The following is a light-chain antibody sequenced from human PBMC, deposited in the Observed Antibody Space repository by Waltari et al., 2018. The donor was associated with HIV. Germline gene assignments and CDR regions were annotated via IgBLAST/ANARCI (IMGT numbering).Light chain of an antibody. Sequence: AIQLTQSPSSLSASIGDRVTITWRASQGVRNALAWYQQKPGRPPKLLIYDASTLESGVPSRFSGSLSGTDFNLTISNLQPEDSATYYCQQFRSYPRTFGQGATLEIK. V-gene: IGKV1-13*02. CDR1: QGVRNA. J-gene: IGKJ2*01. CDR2: DAS. CDR3: QQFRSYPRT.